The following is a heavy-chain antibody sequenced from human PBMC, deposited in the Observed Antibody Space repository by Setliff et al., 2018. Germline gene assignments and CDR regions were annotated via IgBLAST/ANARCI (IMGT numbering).Heavy chain of an antibody. CDR3: ARGIVAPSRWDYFDY. D-gene: IGHD1-26*01. V-gene: IGHV3-66*01. J-gene: IGHJ4*02. CDR2: IYSDGRT. CDR1: GLPVSGNY. Sequence: PGGSLRLSCAASGLPVSGNYMSWVRQAPGKGPEWVLIIYSDGRTFYADSVKGRFLISRDNSKNTLYLQMSSLRAEDTAVYYCARGIVAPSRWDYFDYWGQGTLVTVSS.